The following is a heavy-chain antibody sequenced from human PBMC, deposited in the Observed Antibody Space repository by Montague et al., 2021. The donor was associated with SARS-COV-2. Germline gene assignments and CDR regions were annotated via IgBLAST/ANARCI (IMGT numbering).Heavy chain of an antibody. Sequence: LSLSCAASGSTFSDYYMSWIRQAPGKGLGWVSYISGRGSYTDYADSVKCRFTISRDNARKSLYLEMNSLRAEDTAVYYCARLVSVESKRRDSFNYWGQGTLVTVSS. D-gene: IGHD5/OR15-5a*01. V-gene: IGHV3-11*03. CDR3: ARLVSVESKRRDSFNY. J-gene: IGHJ4*02. CDR2: ISGRGSYT. CDR1: GSTFSDYY.